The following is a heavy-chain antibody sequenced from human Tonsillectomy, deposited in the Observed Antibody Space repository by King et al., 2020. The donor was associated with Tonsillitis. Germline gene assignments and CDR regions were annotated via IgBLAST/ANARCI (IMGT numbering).Heavy chain of an antibody. CDR1: GFTFSSYA. V-gene: IGHV3-23*04. CDR2: ISGGGGST. J-gene: IGHJ1*01. Sequence: VQLVESGGGLVQPGGSLRLSCAASGFTFSSYAMNWVRQAPGKGMEWVSAISGGGGSTYYADSVTGRFTISRDNSKYTLYLQMNSLRAEETAVYYCANAYSSSWYKYFQHWGQGTLVTVSS. CDR3: ANAYSSSWYKYFQH. D-gene: IGHD6-13*01.